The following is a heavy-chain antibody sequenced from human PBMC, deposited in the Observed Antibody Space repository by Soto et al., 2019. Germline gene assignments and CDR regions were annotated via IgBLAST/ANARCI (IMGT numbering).Heavy chain of an antibody. Sequence: SETLSLTCTVSGGSISSYYWSWIRQPPGKGLEWIGYIYYSGSTNYNPSLKNRVTISVDTSKNQLSMTVSSVTATGTAVYYCGRGEEREPMASGYWGPGPLVTVSS. J-gene: IGHJ4*02. CDR1: GGSISSYY. D-gene: IGHD1-1*01. CDR2: IYYSGST. V-gene: IGHV4-59*01. CDR3: GRGEEREPMASGY.